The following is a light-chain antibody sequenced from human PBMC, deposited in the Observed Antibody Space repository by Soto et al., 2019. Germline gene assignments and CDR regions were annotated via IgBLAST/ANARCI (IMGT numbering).Light chain of an antibody. J-gene: IGKJ2*01. CDR3: QQGHNWPLT. Sequence: EIVMTQSPATLSVPPGERATLSCRASQSISSELAWYQQRPGQPPRLLIYGASTRATGVPDRFTGSWSGSDFTLTIGGLQYEDVAVYYCQQGHNWPLTFGQGTRLEI. CDR1: QSISSE. CDR2: GAS. V-gene: IGKV3-15*01.